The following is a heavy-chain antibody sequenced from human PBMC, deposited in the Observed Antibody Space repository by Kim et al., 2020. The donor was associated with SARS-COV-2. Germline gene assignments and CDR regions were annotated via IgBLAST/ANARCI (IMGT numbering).Heavy chain of an antibody. D-gene: IGHD3-10*01. J-gene: IGHJ5*02. CDR1: GGSISSYY. CDR3: ARVNTMVRGVVSPSWFDP. V-gene: IGHV4-59*01. CDR2: IYYSGST. Sequence: SETLSLTCTVSGGSISSYYWSWIRQPPGKGLEWIGYIYYSGSTNYNPSLKSRVTISVDTSKNQFSLKLSSVTAADTAVYYCARVNTMVRGVVSPSWFDPWGQGTLVTVSS.